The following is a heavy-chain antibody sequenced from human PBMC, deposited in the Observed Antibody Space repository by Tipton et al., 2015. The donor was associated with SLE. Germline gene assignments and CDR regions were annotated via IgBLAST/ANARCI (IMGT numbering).Heavy chain of an antibody. V-gene: IGHV4-39*07. CDR3: ARLVEQLTYWYFDL. CDR1: GGSIGGSNYY. J-gene: IGHJ2*01. CDR2: IYYSGGT. Sequence: TLSLICTVSGGSIGGSNYYWGWIRQPPGKGLEWIGSIYYSGGTYYNPFLKSRITIFVDTSKNQFSLKLSSVTAADTAVYYCARLVEQLTYWYFDLWGRGTLVTVSS. D-gene: IGHD6-6*01.